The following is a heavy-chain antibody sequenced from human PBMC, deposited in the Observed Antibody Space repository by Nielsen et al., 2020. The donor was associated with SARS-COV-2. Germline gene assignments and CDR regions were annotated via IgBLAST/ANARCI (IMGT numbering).Heavy chain of an antibody. D-gene: IGHD6-13*01. J-gene: IGHJ4*02. CDR2: ISYDGSVQ. CDR3: TKGAQLGDY. V-gene: IGHV3-30*02. CDR1: GFMFSSYG. Sequence: GESLKISCAASGFMFSSYGMHWVRQAPGKGLEWVTFISYDGSVQYYADSVKGRFTISTDISKNTLYLQMNSLRAEDTAVYYCTKGAQLGDYWGQGTLVTVSS.